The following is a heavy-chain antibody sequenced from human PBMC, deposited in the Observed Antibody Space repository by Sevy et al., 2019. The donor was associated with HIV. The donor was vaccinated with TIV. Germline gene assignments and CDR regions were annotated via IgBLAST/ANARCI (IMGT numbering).Heavy chain of an antibody. Sequence: GGSLRLSCAASGFTFSDYYMTWIRQAPGEGLEWVSYISSSGGSIYYADSVKGRITISRDNAKNSLYLRMNSLRVEDTAVYYCARVPGGATIDYWGQGALVTVSS. V-gene: IGHV3-11*01. J-gene: IGHJ4*02. CDR1: GFTFSDYY. CDR3: ARVPGGATIDY. D-gene: IGHD5-12*01. CDR2: ISSSGGSI.